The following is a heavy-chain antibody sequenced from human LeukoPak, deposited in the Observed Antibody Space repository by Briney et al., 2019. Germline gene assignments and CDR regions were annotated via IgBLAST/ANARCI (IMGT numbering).Heavy chain of an antibody. D-gene: IGHD3-10*01. CDR1: GYTFTGYY. J-gene: IGHJ4*02. CDR2: INPNSGGT. V-gene: IGHV1-2*02. Sequence: GASVKVSCKASGYTFTGYYMHWVRQAPGQGLESMGWINPNSGGTNYAQKFQGRDTMTRDTSISTAYMELSRMRSDDTAVYYCAREYYGSGSYIDYWGQGTLVTVSS. CDR3: AREYYGSGSYIDY.